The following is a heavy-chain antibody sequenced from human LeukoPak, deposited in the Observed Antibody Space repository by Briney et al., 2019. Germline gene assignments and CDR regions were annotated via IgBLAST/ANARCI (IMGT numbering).Heavy chain of an antibody. CDR1: GFNFSSYA. J-gene: IGHJ4*02. Sequence: PGGSLRLSCAASGFNFSSYAMTWVRQAPGKGLEWVSGISDGGGYTYYVDSVKGRFTISRDNSNNKLYLQMNSLRDDDSALYYCAKEYKSGGWPFDYWGQGALVTVSS. D-gene: IGHD2-15*01. CDR2: ISDGGGYT. CDR3: AKEYKSGGWPFDY. V-gene: IGHV3-23*01.